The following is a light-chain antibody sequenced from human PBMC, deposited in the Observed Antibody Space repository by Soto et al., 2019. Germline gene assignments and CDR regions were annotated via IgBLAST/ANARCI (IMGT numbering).Light chain of an antibody. CDR3: QQCYMGWT. J-gene: IGKJ1*01. Sequence: DSQMAQSPSTLSASVGDRVTIICRASQSISTYLAWYQQKPGKAPKLLIYDASSLESGVPSRFSGIGSGTEFTLSISSLQPEDFGTYYCQQCYMGWTFGQGTKVDIK. CDR2: DAS. V-gene: IGKV1-5*02. CDR1: QSISTY.